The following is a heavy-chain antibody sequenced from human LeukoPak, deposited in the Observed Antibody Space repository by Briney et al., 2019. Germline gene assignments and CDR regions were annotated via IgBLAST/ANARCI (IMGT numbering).Heavy chain of an antibody. CDR3: ARDPGYCSGGSCGNFDY. D-gene: IGHD2-15*01. CDR2: IYYSGTT. V-gene: IGHV4-61*01. Sequence: PSETLSLTCTVSGGSVSSASYYWSWIRQSPGKGVEWIGYIYYSGTTNYNASLKSRVTISMDTSKNQFSLNLTSVTAADTAVYYCARDPGYCSGGSCGNFDYWGQGTLVTVSS. J-gene: IGHJ4*02. CDR1: GGSVSSASYY.